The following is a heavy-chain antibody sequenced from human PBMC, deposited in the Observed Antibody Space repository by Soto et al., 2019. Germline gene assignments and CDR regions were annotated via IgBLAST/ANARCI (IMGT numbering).Heavy chain of an antibody. CDR1: GYTFTSYA. CDR3: ARTSGYDFWSGYLSYFDY. CDR2: INAGNGNT. D-gene: IGHD3-3*01. Sequence: QVQLVQSGAEVKKPGASVKVSCKASGYTFTSYAMHWVRQAPGQRLEWMGWINAGNGNTKYSQKFQGRVTITRDTSASTAYMELSSPRSEDTAVYYCARTSGYDFWSGYLSYFDYWGQGTLVTVSS. J-gene: IGHJ4*02. V-gene: IGHV1-3*01.